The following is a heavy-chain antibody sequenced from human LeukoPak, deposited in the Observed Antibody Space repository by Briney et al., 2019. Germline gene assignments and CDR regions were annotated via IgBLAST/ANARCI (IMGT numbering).Heavy chain of an antibody. CDR2: IHGSDDNT. V-gene: IGHV3-23*01. D-gene: IGHD4-23*01. CDR3: AKDLLRWSFDY. J-gene: IGHJ4*02. Sequence: GGSLRLSCAASGFPFSSNAMTWVRRAPGKGLEWVSAIHGSDDNTHYADSVKGRFTISRDKSKNTLYLQMNSLRADDTAVYYCAKDLLRWSFDYWGQGTLVTVSS. CDR1: GFPFSSNA.